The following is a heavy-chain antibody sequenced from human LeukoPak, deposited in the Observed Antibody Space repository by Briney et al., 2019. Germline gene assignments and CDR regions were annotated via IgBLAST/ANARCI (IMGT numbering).Heavy chain of an antibody. CDR2: IYYSGRT. CDR3: TRDRAHGTQDY. D-gene: IGHD1-26*01. Sequence: SETLPLTCTVSGGSFTDYFWGWIRQPPGKGLEWIGSIYYSGRTFYNPSLKNRVSISLDTSKGQFSLNLDSVTAADTAVYFCTRDRAHGTQDYWGQGTLVTVS. V-gene: IGHV4-39*07. CDR1: GGSFTDYF. J-gene: IGHJ4*02.